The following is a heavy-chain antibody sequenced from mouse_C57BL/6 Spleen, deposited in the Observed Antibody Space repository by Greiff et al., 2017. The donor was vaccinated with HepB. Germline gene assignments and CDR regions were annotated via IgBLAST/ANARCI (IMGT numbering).Heavy chain of an antibody. J-gene: IGHJ2*01. Sequence: VQLQQPGAELVKPGASVKMSCKASGYTFTSYWITWVKQRPGQGLEWIGDIYPGSGSTNYNEKFKSKATLTVDTSSSTAYMQLSSLTSEDSAVYYCAGSYYDYDGYYFDYWGQGTTLTVSS. D-gene: IGHD2-4*01. CDR2: IYPGSGST. CDR1: GYTFTSYW. V-gene: IGHV1-55*01. CDR3: AGSYYDYDGYYFDY.